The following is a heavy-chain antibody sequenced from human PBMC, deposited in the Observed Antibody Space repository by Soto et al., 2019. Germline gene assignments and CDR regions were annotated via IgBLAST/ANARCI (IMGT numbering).Heavy chain of an antibody. Sequence: PGGSLRLSCAASGFTFSTYAMAWVRQVPGKGLEWVSAVSGSATITFYADSVKGRFTTSRDNSKNTLYLQMNSLRAEDTAVYYCAKNFFTYGDFDYWGQGALVTVSS. CDR1: GFTFSTYA. CDR2: VSGSATIT. V-gene: IGHV3-23*01. CDR3: AKNFFTYGDFDY. J-gene: IGHJ4*02. D-gene: IGHD4-17*01.